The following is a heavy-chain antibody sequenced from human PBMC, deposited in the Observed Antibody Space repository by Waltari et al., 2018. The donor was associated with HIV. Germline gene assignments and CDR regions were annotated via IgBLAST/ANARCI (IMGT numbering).Heavy chain of an antibody. CDR2: ISSSHTQM. V-gene: IGHV3-21*01. CDR1: GFTFSNFS. D-gene: IGHD3-16*01. Sequence: EVHLLESGGGLVKPGGSLRLSCEVSGFTFSNFSMNWVRQAPGKGREWVSSISSSHTQMSYADSLKGRFTIFRDNAKKSLYLQMNSLRDEDTAVYYCVRGAGRDLLLFGGDFWGQGTLVTVSS. CDR3: VRGAGRDLLLFGGDF. J-gene: IGHJ4*02.